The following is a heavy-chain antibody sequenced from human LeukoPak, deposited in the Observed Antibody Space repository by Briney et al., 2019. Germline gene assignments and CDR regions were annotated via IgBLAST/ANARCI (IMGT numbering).Heavy chain of an antibody. V-gene: IGHV1-2*02. Sequence: ASVKVSCKTSGYTFTAYYLHWVRQAPGQGLEYMGWINPQSGGTNNAQKFQGRVTMTRGTSISTAYMDLSRLKSDDTAVYYCARSASGSYWNFQHWGQGTLVIVSS. J-gene: IGHJ1*01. D-gene: IGHD1-26*01. CDR3: ARSASGSYWNFQH. CDR2: INPQSGGT. CDR1: GYTFTAYY.